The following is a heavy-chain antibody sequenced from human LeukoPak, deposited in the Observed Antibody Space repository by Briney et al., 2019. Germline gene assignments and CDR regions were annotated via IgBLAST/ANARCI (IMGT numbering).Heavy chain of an antibody. CDR2: IYYSGST. CDR3: ASQHYYGSGSYSDAFDI. Sequence: PSETLSLTYTVSGRSIRSSNYYWGWIRQPPGKGLEWIGYIYYSGSTNCNPSLKSRVTISVDTSKNQLSLKLSSVTAADTAVYYCASQHYYGSGSYSDAFDIWGQGTMVTVSS. D-gene: IGHD3-10*01. CDR1: GRSIRSSNYY. V-gene: IGHV4-61*05. J-gene: IGHJ3*02.